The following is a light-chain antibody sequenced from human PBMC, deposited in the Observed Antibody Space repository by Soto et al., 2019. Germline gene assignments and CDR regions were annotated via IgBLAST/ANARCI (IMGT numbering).Light chain of an antibody. CDR3: QQSYRFPKT. CDR1: ETVTSY. CDR2: GAS. J-gene: IGKJ1*01. Sequence: DVRLTQSPSSVSASVGDSLTLTCRASETVTSYLNWYQQKPGKAPKLLIYGASTLQSGVPSRFSGSGTGTDFTLTIVNLQPDDFATYYCQQSYRFPKTVGRGTKVEV. V-gene: IGKV1-39*01.